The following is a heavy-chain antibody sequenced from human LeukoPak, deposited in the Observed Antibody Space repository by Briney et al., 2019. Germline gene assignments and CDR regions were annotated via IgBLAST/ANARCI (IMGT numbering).Heavy chain of an antibody. V-gene: IGHV3-7*01. CDR3: ARDGGVAGVYFDC. D-gene: IGHD3-16*01. Sequence: PGGSLRLSCAASGFALSGHWMSWVRQAPGKGLGRVANIKQDGNEKYYVDSVKGRFTFSRDNAKNSLYLQMNNLRAEDTAVYYWARDGGVAGVYFDCGGQGTVVSVFS. CDR2: IKQDGNEK. CDR1: GFALSGHW. J-gene: IGHJ4*02.